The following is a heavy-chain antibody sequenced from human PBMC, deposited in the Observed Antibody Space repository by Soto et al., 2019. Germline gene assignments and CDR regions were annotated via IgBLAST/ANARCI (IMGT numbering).Heavy chain of an antibody. CDR3: ARDEGYGMDV. V-gene: IGHV3-21*01. Sequence: GGSLRLSCVASGITFYSFSVNWVRQAPGKGLEWVSSISNSGTKKNYADSVKGRFTISRDTANNSVFLQMNNLRGEDTAVYYCARDEGYGMDVWGQGTTVTV. CDR1: GITFYSFS. J-gene: IGHJ6*02. CDR2: ISNSGTKK.